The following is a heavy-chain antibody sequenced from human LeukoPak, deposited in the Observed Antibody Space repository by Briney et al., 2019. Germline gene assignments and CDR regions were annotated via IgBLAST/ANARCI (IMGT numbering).Heavy chain of an antibody. CDR2: IYYSGST. CDR3: AKDQYGGKLSPDFDY. D-gene: IGHD4-23*01. CDR1: GDSISGYY. Sequence: PSETLSLTCSVSGDSISGYYWSWIRQPPGKGLEWIGYIYYSGSTSYNPSLKSRVTMSVDTSKNQFSLKLSSVTAADTAVYYCAKDQYGGKLSPDFDYWGQGTLVTVSS. J-gene: IGHJ4*02. V-gene: IGHV4-59*01.